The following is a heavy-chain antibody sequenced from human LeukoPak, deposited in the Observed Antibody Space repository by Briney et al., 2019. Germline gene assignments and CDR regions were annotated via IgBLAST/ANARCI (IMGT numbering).Heavy chain of an antibody. D-gene: IGHD6-13*01. CDR2: ISYDGSNE. CDR3: AKISSWQYYYMDV. V-gene: IGHV3-30*04. J-gene: IGHJ6*03. CDR1: GFTFSSYV. Sequence: PGGSLRLSCAASGFTFSSYVMHWVRQAPGKGLEWVAIISYDGSNEYYADSVKGRFTISRDNSKNTLYLQMNSLRAEDTAVYYCAKISSWQYYYMDVWGKGTTVTVSS.